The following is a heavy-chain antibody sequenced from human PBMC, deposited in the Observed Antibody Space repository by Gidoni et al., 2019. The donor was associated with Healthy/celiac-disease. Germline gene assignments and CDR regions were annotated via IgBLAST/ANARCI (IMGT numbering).Heavy chain of an antibody. J-gene: IGHJ4*02. CDR2: ISGSGGST. CDR1: GFTFSSYA. CDR3: AKGYSSGWYLGLFDY. V-gene: IGHV3-23*01. Sequence: EVQLLESGGGLVQPGGSLRLSCEASGFTFSSYAMSWVRQAPGKGLEWVSAISGSGGSTYYADSVKGRFTISRDNSKNTLYLQMNSLRAEDTAVYYCAKGYSSGWYLGLFDYWGQGTLVTVSS. D-gene: IGHD6-19*01.